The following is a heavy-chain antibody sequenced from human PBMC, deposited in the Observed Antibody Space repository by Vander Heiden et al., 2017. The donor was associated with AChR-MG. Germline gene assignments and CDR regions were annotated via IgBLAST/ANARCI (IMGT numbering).Heavy chain of an antibody. Sequence: EVQLVESGGGLVQPGGSLRLSCAASGFTFSSYEMNGVRQAPGKGLERVSDISSSGSTIYYADSVKGRFTISRDNAKNSLYLQMNSLRAEDTAVYYCARGYYYDSSGYYYHYDAFDIWGQGTMVTVSS. CDR2: ISSSGSTI. CDR1: GFTFSSYE. D-gene: IGHD3-22*01. CDR3: ARGYYYDSSGYYYHYDAFDI. J-gene: IGHJ3*02. V-gene: IGHV3-48*03.